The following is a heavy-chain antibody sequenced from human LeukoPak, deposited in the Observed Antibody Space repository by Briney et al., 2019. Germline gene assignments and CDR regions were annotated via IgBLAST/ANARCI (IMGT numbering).Heavy chain of an antibody. CDR1: CYPFTRHH. V-gene: IGHV1-2*02. D-gene: IGHD1-14*01. Sequence: ASVEVSFQTPCYPFTRHHIPWMRPAPGQGAEWVGWVNLNSGGTNYAQKFQGRVIMTRDTSTSTAYMELNRLRFDDTAVYYCASWAGGNEPIASFDYWGQGTLVTVSS. CDR2: VNLNSGGT. J-gene: IGHJ4*02. CDR3: ASWAGGNEPIASFDY.